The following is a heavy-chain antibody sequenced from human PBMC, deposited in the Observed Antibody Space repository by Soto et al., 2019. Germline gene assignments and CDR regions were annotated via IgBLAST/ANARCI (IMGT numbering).Heavy chain of an antibody. J-gene: IGHJ4*02. Sequence: SETLSLTCTVSGGSVSSGSYYWSWIRQPPGKGLEWIGYIYYSGSTNYNPSLKSRVTISVDTSKNQFSLKLSSVTAADTAVYNCAREVMVRGFIVYWGQGTLVTVSS. CDR1: GGSVSSGSYY. CDR3: AREVMVRGFIVY. CDR2: IYYSGST. V-gene: IGHV4-61*01. D-gene: IGHD3-10*01.